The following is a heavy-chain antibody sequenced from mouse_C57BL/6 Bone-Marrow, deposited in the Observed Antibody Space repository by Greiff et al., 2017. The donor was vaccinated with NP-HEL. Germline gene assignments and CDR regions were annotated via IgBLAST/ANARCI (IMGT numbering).Heavy chain of an antibody. Sequence: QVQLKQSGAELVRPGTSVKMSCKASGYTFTNYWIGWAKQRPGHGLEWIGDIYPGGGYTNYNEKFKGKATLTADKSSSTAYMQFSSLTSEDSAIYYCAREGMYYYGSSPHWYFDVWGTGTTVTVSA. CDR2: IYPGGGYT. J-gene: IGHJ1*03. CDR1: GYTFTNYW. CDR3: AREGMYYYGSSPHWYFDV. V-gene: IGHV1-63*01. D-gene: IGHD1-1*01.